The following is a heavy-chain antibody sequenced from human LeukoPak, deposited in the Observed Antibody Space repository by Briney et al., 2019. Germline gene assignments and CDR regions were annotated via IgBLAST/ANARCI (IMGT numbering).Heavy chain of an antibody. J-gene: IGHJ4*02. Sequence: GGSLRLSCAASGFTVSGNYMSWVRQAPGKGLEWVSIIYSGGSTYYADSVKGRFTISRDNSKNTLYLQMNSLRAEDTAVYYCARESPTYYYDSSGYLPPYFDYWGQGTLVTVSS. CDR1: GFTVSGNY. CDR2: IYSGGST. CDR3: ARESPTYYYDSSGYLPPYFDY. D-gene: IGHD3-22*01. V-gene: IGHV3-53*05.